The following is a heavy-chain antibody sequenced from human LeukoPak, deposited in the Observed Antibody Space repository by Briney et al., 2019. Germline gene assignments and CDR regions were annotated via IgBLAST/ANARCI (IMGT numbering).Heavy chain of an antibody. CDR3: ARWFVDYYYGVDV. J-gene: IGHJ6*02. CDR1: GGSVSSGRYY. D-gene: IGHD3-10*01. V-gene: IGHV4-61*01. CDR2: IYYTGST. Sequence: SETLSLTCSVSGGSVSSGRYYWSWIRQAPGRGLEWIGYIYYTGSTSYNPSLKSRVTISLDTSKNLFSLKLSSVTAADTAVYYCARWFVDYYYGVDVWGQGTTVTVSS.